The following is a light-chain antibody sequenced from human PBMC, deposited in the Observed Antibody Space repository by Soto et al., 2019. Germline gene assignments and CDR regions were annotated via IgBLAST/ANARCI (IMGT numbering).Light chain of an antibody. CDR1: SSDVGSYNL. J-gene: IGLJ1*01. V-gene: IGLV2-23*01. CDR3: FSYAGSSTYV. Sequence: QSVLTQAACVSGSPGQSITISCAGTSSDVGSYNLVSWYQNHPGKAPKLMIYEGSKRPSGVSNRFSGSKSGNTASLTISGLQAADEADYFCFSYAGSSTYVFGTGTKVTVL. CDR2: EGS.